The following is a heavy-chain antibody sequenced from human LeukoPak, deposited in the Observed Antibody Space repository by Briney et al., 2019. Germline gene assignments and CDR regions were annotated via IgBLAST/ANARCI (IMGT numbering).Heavy chain of an antibody. Sequence: AAVTVSYRTSGYSLTTHFLHRVRQPPGHGLEWMGWIYPNNGGTNYAQKFQGRVTLSRDTSINTAYMELSELSFDDTAVYYCTRDSSRGNFDYWGQGTLVTVSS. CDR3: TRDSSRGNFDY. D-gene: IGHD3-10*01. J-gene: IGHJ4*02. V-gene: IGHV1-2*02. CDR1: GYSLTTHF. CDR2: IYPNNGGT.